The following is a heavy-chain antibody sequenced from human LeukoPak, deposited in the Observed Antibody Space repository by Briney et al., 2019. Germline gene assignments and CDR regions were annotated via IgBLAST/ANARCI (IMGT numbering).Heavy chain of an antibody. D-gene: IGHD3-10*01. CDR3: ARGVVRGVNPYYYYYGMDV. CDR1: GGSFSGYY. V-gene: IGHV4-34*01. Sequence: SETLSLTCAAYGGSFSGYYWSWIRQPPGKGLEWIGVINHSGSTNYNPSLKSRVTISVDTSKNQFSLKLSSVTAADTAVYYCARGVVRGVNPYYYYYGMDVWGQETTVTVSS. CDR2: INHSGST. J-gene: IGHJ6*02.